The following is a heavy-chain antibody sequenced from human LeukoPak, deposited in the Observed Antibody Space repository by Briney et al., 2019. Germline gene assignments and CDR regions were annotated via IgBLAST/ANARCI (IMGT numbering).Heavy chain of an antibody. CDR2: IYYSGST. J-gene: IGHJ4*01. CDR3: ARGDARGYSYGHFYFDH. V-gene: IGHV4-59*01. Sequence: PSETLSLTCTVSGGSISSYYWSWIRQPPGKGLEWIGYIYYSGSTNYNPSLKSRVTVSVDTSKNQFSLKLSSVTAADTAVYYCARGDARGYSYGHFYFDHWGHGTLVTVSS. D-gene: IGHD5-18*01. CDR1: GGSISSYY.